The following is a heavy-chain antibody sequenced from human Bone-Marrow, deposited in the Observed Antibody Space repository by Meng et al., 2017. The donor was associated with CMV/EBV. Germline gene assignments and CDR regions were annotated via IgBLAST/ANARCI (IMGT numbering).Heavy chain of an antibody. J-gene: IGHJ4*02. V-gene: IGHV4-38-2*02. D-gene: IGHD1-26*01. CDR1: GGSISSYY. CDR2: IYHSGST. Sequence: GSLRLSCTVSGGSISSYYWSWIRQPPGKGLEWIGSIYHSGSTYYNPSLKSRVTISVDTSKNQFSLKLSSVTAADTAVYYCARDGWGGGSPTIDYWGQGTLVTVSS. CDR3: ARDGWGGGSPTIDY.